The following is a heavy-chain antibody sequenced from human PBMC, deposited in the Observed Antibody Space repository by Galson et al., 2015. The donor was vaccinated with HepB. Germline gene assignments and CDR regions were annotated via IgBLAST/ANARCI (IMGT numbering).Heavy chain of an antibody. CDR3: AKGYCSSPSCQFDY. CDR2: ISGSGGTT. J-gene: IGHJ4*02. CDR1: GFTFTNYA. D-gene: IGHD2-2*01. Sequence: SLRLSCAASGFTFTNYAMTWVRQAPGKGLEWVSGISGSGGTTYNADSVKGRFTISRDNSKTTLFLQMNSLRAEDMAVYYCAKGYCSSPSCQFDYWGQGSLVTVSS. V-gene: IGHV3-23*01.